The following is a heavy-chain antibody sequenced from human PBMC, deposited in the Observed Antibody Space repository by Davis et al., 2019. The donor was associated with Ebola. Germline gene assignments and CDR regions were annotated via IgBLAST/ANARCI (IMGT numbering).Heavy chain of an antibody. V-gene: IGHV5-10-1*04. Sequence: GESLKISCKGSGYSFTSYWISWVRQMPGKGLEWMGRIDPSDSYTRYSPSFQGQVTISADKSISTAYLQWSSLKASDTAMYYCARHIKGRGYSGYGHYYYYYGMDVWGQGTTVTVSS. J-gene: IGHJ6*02. D-gene: IGHD5-12*01. CDR3: ARHIKGRGYSGYGHYYYYYGMDV. CDR2: IDPSDSYT. CDR1: GYSFTSYW.